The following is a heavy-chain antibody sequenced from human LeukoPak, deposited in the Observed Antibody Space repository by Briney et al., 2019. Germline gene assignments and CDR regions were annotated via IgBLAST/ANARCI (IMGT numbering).Heavy chain of an antibody. V-gene: IGHV1-69*04. Sequence: ASVKVSCKASGGTFSSYAISWVRQAPGQGLEWMGRIIPILGIANYAQKFQGRVTITADKSTSTAYMELSSLRSEDTAVYYCARDYDYDILTGYSPGSPDFDYWGQGTLVTVSS. CDR1: GGTFSSYA. D-gene: IGHD3-9*01. CDR2: IIPILGIA. CDR3: ARDYDYDILTGYSPGSPDFDY. J-gene: IGHJ4*02.